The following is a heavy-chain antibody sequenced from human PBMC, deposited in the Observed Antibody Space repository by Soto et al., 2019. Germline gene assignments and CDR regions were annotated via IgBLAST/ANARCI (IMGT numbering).Heavy chain of an antibody. CDR1: GGSISSYY. CDR3: ARDSCSSTSCYTPNYFDY. V-gene: IGHV4-4*07. D-gene: IGHD2-2*02. CDR2: IYTSGST. Sequence: SETLSLTCTVSGGSISSYYWSWIRQPAGKGLEWIGRIYTSGSTNYNPSLKSRVTMSVDTSKNQFSLKLSSVTAADTAVYYCARDSCSSTSCYTPNYFDYWGQGTLVTVS. J-gene: IGHJ4*02.